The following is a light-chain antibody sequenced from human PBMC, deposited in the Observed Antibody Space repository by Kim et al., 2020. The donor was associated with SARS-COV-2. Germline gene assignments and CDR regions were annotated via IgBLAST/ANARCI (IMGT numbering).Light chain of an antibody. Sequence: GKRSSVSCSGCASSIGRQPLHQYQQLTGTAPKLLSYSNNQRPSGVPVRFSGSKSGTSASLAISGLQSEDEAVYYCATWDDSLNGKGFGTGTKVTVL. CDR1: ASSIGRQP. CDR2: SNN. J-gene: IGLJ1*01. CDR3: ATWDDSLNGKG. V-gene: IGLV1-44*01.